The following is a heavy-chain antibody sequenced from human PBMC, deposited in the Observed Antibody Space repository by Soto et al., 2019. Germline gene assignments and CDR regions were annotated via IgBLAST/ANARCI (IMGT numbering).Heavy chain of an antibody. J-gene: IGHJ4*02. CDR1: GDSVSSNSAA. CDR3: ARDRGYSYPNDY. V-gene: IGHV6-1*01. D-gene: IGHD5-18*01. Sequence: PSQTLSLTCAISGDSVSSNSAALNLIMQSPSRGLEWLGRTYYRSKWYNDYAVSVKSRITINPDTSKNQFSLQLNSVTPEDTAVYYCARDRGYSYPNDYWGQGTLVTVSS. CDR2: TYYRSKWYN.